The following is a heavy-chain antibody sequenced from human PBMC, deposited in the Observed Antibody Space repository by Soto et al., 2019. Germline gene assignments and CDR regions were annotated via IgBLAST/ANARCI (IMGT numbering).Heavy chain of an antibody. J-gene: IGHJ6*01. V-gene: IGHV1-69*13. CDR3: ARDLITMVRGVIITQYYYYGMDV. D-gene: IGHD3-10*01. CDR2: IIPIFGTA. CDR1: GGTFSSYA. Sequence: ASVKVSCKASGGTFSSYAISWVRQAPGQGLEWMGGIIPIFGTANYAQKFQGRVTITADESTSTAYTELSSLRSEDTAVYYCARDLITMVRGVIITQYYYYGMDVWGQGTTVTVSS.